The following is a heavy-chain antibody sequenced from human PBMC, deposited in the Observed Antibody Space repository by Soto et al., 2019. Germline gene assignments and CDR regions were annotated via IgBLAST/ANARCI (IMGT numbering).Heavy chain of an antibody. CDR3: ARRGYYDFWSGYYTLSYFDY. D-gene: IGHD3-3*01. CDR1: APSITSRSYY. J-gene: IGHJ4*02. V-gene: IGHV4-39*01. CDR2: IYYSGST. Sequence: TSETLSLTCTVSAPSITSRSYYWDWIRDPPGKGLEWIGSIYYSGSTYYNPSLKSRVTISVDTSKNQFSLKLSSVTAADTAVYYCARRGYYDFWSGYYTLSYFDYWGQGTLVTVSS.